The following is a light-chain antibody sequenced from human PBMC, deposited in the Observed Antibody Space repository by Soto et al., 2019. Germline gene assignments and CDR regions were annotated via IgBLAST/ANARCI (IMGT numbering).Light chain of an antibody. CDR2: DAS. CDR3: QQYSSYPLT. V-gene: IGKV1-5*01. Sequence: DIQMTQSTSTLSASVGDRITITCRASQSISSWLAWYQQKPGKAPKFLIYDASSLESGVPSRFSGSGAGTEFTLTISNLQPDDSATYYCQQYSSYPLTFGQGTKLEIK. CDR1: QSISSW. J-gene: IGKJ2*01.